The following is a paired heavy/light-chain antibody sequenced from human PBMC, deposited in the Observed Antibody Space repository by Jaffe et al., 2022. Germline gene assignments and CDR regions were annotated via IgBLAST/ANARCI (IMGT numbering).Light chain of an antibody. V-gene: IGLV4-69*01. CDR3: QTWGTGIHV. CDR1: SGHSSYA. CDR2: LNSDGSH. Sequence: QLVLTQSPSASASLGASVKLTCTLSSGHSSYAIAWHQQQPEKGPRYLMKLNSDGSHSKGDGIPDRFSGSSSGAERYLTISSLQSEDEADYYCQTWGTGIHVFGTGTKVTVL. J-gene: IGLJ1*01.
Heavy chain of an antibody. CDR1: GFTFSSYS. J-gene: IGHJ4*02. Sequence: EVQLVESGGGLVKPGGSLRLSCAASGFTFSSYSMDWVRQAPGKGLEWVSSISSSSSYIYYGDSVKGRFTISRDNAKNSLYLQMNSLRAEDTAVYYCARERAALSSGRLDYFDYWGQGTLVTVSS. D-gene: IGHD6-19*01. V-gene: IGHV3-21*01. CDR3: ARERAALSSGRLDYFDY. CDR2: ISSSSSYI.